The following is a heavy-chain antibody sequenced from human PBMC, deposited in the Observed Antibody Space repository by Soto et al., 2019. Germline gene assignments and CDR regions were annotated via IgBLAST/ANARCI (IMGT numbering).Heavy chain of an antibody. J-gene: IGHJ6*02. CDR3: ARAPIVVGYYYGMDV. Sequence: SEXLSLTCTVSGGSISSYYWSWIRQPPGKGLEWIGYIYYSGSTNYNPSLKSRVTISVDTSKNQFSLKLSSVTAADTAVYYCARAPIVVGYYYGMDVWGQGTTVNVSS. CDR2: IYYSGST. CDR1: GGSISSYY. V-gene: IGHV4-59*01. D-gene: IGHD2-2*01.